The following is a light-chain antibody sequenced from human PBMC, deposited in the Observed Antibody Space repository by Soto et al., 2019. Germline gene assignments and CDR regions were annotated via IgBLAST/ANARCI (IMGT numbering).Light chain of an antibody. V-gene: IGKV3-20*01. CDR3: QQYAGSPPRT. Sequence: EMVLTQSPGTLSLSPGERASLSYRASQSVSSSYLAWYQQKPGQAPRLLIYGASSRATGIPDRFSGSGSGTEFTLTISRLELEDFAVYYCQQYAGSPPRTFGQGTKVEIK. CDR1: QSVSSSY. CDR2: GAS. J-gene: IGKJ1*01.